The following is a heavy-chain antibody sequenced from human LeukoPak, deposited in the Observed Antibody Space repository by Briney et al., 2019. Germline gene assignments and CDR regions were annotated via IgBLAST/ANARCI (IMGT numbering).Heavy chain of an antibody. J-gene: IGHJ1*01. Sequence: SLKVSCKASGGTFTSYAISWVRQAPGQGVEWMGGIIPIFGTANYAQKFQGRVTITADKSTSTAYMELSSLRSEDTAVYYCARGEGTGYYRYFQHWGQGTLVTVSS. D-gene: IGHD3/OR15-3a*01. V-gene: IGHV1-69*06. CDR2: IIPIFGTA. CDR3: ARGEGTGYYRYFQH. CDR1: GGTFTSYA.